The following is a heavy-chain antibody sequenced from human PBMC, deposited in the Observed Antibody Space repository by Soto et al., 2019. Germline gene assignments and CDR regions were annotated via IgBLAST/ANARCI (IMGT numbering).Heavy chain of an antibody. CDR1: GYSFTSYW. V-gene: IGHV5-51*01. CDR2: IYPGDSDT. CDR3: ARLNYYGSGSPYWYFDL. J-gene: IGHJ2*01. Sequence: GESLKISCKGSGYSFTSYWIGWARQMPGKGLEWMGTIYPGDSDTRCSPSFQGQVSISADMSINTAYLQWSSLKASDTAMYYCARLNYYGSGSPYWYFDLWGRGTLVTVSS. D-gene: IGHD3-10*01.